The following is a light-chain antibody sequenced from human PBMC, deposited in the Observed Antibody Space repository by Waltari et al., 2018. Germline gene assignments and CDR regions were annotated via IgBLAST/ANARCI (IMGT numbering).Light chain of an antibody. V-gene: IGLV3-21*04. CDR3: QVWDANKEPGV. CDR2: YDK. Sequence: SYELTQPPSLSVAPGMTALITCGGDNFGSKIVPWYQRKPGQAPVPVISYDKDRPSGIPERFSGSNSGNTATLTISRVEAGDEGDYYCQVWDANKEPGVFGTGTEVTVL. CDR1: NFGSKI. J-gene: IGLJ1*01.